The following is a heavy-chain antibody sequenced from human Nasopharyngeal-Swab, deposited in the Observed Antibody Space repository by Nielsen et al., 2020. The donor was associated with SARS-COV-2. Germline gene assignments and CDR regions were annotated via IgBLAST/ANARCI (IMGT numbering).Heavy chain of an antibody. CDR1: GFTFSTFW. Sequence: GGSLRLSCAASGFTFSTFWMSWVRQAPGKGLEWVANIKHDGGDENYVDSVKGRFTISRDNAKNLLYLQMNSLRAEDTSVYYCARDPYSTPPDYWGQGTLVTVSS. CDR2: IKHDGGDE. D-gene: IGHD6-13*01. J-gene: IGHJ4*02. V-gene: IGHV3-7*01. CDR3: ARDPYSTPPDY.